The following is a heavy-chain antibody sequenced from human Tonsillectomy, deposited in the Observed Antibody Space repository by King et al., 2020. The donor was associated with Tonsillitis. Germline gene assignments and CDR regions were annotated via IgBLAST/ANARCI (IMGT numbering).Heavy chain of an antibody. CDR2: ISGSCGNTYT. CDR3: AKDLPSSTETFFYHGMDV. D-gene: IGHD6-13*01. Sequence: VQLVESGGGLVQTGGSLRLSCAASGFTFSSYAMSWVRQAPGKGLEWVSAISGSCGNTYTYYADSVKGRFTISRDNAKNTLYLQMNSLRAEDTAVYYCAKDLPSSTETFFYHGMDVWGQGNTVTVS. V-gene: IGHV3-23*04. CDR1: GFTFSSYA. J-gene: IGHJ6*02.